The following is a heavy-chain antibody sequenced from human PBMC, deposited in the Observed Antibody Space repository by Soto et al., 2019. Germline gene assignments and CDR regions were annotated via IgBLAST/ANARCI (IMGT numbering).Heavy chain of an antibody. D-gene: IGHD2-2*01. CDR3: AKDRAVVVPVSTSYFHYYGLDV. CDR2: VGWNGGDI. V-gene: IGHV3-9*01. Sequence: PGGSLRLSCAASGFTFRSYEMNWVRQAPGKGLEWVSGVGWNGGDIVYADSVKGRFTVSRDNTKNSLYLEVNSLRAEDTAIYYCAKDRAVVVPVSTSYFHYYGLDVWGQGTTVTVSS. CDR1: GFTFRSYE. J-gene: IGHJ6*02.